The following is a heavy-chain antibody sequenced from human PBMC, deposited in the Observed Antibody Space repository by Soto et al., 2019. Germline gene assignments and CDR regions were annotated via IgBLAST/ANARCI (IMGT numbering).Heavy chain of an antibody. CDR3: ARDLGSRQLAYCGGDCSYYFDY. CDR2: INPNSGGT. Sequence: ASVKVSCKASGYTFTGYYMHWVRQAPGQGLEWMGWINPNSGGTNYAQKFQGWVTMTRDTSISTAYMELSRLRSDDTAVYYCARDLGSRQLAYCGGDCSYYFDYWGQGTLVTVSS. CDR1: GYTFTGYY. D-gene: IGHD2-21*02. V-gene: IGHV1-2*04. J-gene: IGHJ4*02.